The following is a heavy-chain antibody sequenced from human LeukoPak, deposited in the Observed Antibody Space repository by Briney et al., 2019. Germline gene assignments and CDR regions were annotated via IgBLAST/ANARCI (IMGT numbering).Heavy chain of an antibody. D-gene: IGHD1-1*01. CDR3: ARGPPRGKYYYMDV. CDR2: IGTASDT. Sequence: GSLKTSLAGSGFPFSSLDMHWVRPPSRPGLEWVSTIGTASDTYYPGSVEGRFTLSRDNAKNSLYLQMNSLTAGDTAVYYCARGPPRGKYYYMDVWGKGTTVTVSS. J-gene: IGHJ6*03. V-gene: IGHV3-13*01. CDR1: GFPFSSLD.